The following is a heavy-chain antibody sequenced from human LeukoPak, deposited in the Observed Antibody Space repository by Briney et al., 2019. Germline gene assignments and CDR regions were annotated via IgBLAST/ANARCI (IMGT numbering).Heavy chain of an antibody. CDR3: AKGTSGWYYSRFDY. CDR2: ISGNGGST. J-gene: IGHJ4*02. CDR1: GFIFSIYA. Sequence: GGSLRLSCTASGFIFSIYAMSWVRQAPGKGLEWVSMISGNGGSTNSADSVKGRFTISRDNSKNTLYLQMNSLRAEDTAIYYCAKGTSGWYYSRFDYWGQGTLVAVSS. D-gene: IGHD6-19*01. V-gene: IGHV3-23*01.